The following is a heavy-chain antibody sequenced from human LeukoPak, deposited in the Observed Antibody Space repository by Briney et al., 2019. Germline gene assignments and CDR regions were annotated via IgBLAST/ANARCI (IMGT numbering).Heavy chain of an antibody. CDR1: GGSISSYY. CDR3: ARVSGGYSGYDWGHYYYYMDV. CDR2: IYYSGST. Sequence: SETLSLTCTVSGGSISSYYWSWIRQPPGKGLEWIGYIYYSGSTNYNPSLKSRVTISVDTSKNQFSLKLSSVTAADTAVYYCARVSGGYSGYDWGHYYYYMDVWGKGTTVTVSS. J-gene: IGHJ6*03. D-gene: IGHD5-12*01. V-gene: IGHV4-59*01.